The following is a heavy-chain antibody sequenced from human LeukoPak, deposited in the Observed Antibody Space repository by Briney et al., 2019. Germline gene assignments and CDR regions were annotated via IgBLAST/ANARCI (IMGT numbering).Heavy chain of an antibody. CDR1: GFTFSSYS. J-gene: IGHJ6*03. CDR2: ISSSGSTI. Sequence: PGGSLRLSCAASGFTFSSYSMNWVRQAPGKGLEWVSYISSSGSTIYYADSVKGRFTISRDNAKNSLYLQMNSLRAEDTAVYYCARHLRYFDWLPSIDMDVWGKGTTVTVSS. V-gene: IGHV3-48*04. D-gene: IGHD3-9*01. CDR3: ARHLRYFDWLPSIDMDV.